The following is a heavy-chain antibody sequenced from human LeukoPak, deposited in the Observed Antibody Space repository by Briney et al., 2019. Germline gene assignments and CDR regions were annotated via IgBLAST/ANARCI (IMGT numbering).Heavy chain of an antibody. J-gene: IGHJ5*02. Sequence: SETLSLTCTVSGGSISSYYWSWIRQPAGKGLEWIGRIYTSGSTNYNPSLKSRVTMSVDTSKNQFSLKLSSVTAADTGVYYCARVQYSGYDSVWFDPWGQGTLVTVSS. CDR2: IYTSGST. V-gene: IGHV4-4*07. D-gene: IGHD5-12*01. CDR3: ARVQYSGYDSVWFDP. CDR1: GGSISSYY.